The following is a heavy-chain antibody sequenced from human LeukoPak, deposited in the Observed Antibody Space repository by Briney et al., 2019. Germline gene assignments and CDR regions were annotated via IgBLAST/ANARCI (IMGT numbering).Heavy chain of an antibody. D-gene: IGHD7-27*01. Sequence: SETLSLTCTVSGVSISSSNSYWGWIRQPPGKGLEWIGSIYHSGSTYYNPSLKSRVTISVDTSKNQFSLKLSSVTAADTAVYYCARVVTLGTFDYWGQGTLVTVSS. J-gene: IGHJ4*02. CDR3: ARVVTLGTFDY. CDR2: IYHSGST. CDR1: GVSISSSNSY. V-gene: IGHV4-39*07.